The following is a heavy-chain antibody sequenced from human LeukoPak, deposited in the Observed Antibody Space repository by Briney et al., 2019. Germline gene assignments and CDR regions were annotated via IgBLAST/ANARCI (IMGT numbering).Heavy chain of an antibody. V-gene: IGHV4-59*08. J-gene: IGHJ3*02. CDR2: IYYSGST. CDR1: GDSINSDY. CDR3: ARRMKLAAKGDAFDI. Sequence: SETLFLTCTVSGDSINSDYWNWIRQPPGKGLEWIGFIYYSGSTNYNPSLESRVTISVDASRKHFSLKLNSVTAGDTAVYYCARRMKLAAKGDAFDIWGQGTMVTVSS. D-gene: IGHD2-15*01.